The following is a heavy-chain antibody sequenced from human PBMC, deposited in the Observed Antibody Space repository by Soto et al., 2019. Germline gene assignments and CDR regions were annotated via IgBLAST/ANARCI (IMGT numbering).Heavy chain of an antibody. CDR3: ARDQVTIFGVVIENLDY. V-gene: IGHV1-18*01. D-gene: IGHD3-3*01. CDR1: GYPFTHYG. CDR2: ISPYNGNT. J-gene: IGHJ4*02. Sequence: ASLKVSCKSSGYPFTHYGITWVRQAPGQGLEWMGWISPYNGNTNYGQTLQGRVTLTTDTSTSTAYMELRSLRSDDTAVYYCARDQVTIFGVVIENLDYWGQGTLVNVSS.